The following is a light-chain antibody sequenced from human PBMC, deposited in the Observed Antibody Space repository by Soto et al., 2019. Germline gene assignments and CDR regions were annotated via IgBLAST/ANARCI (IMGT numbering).Light chain of an antibody. Sequence: DIQMTQSPSSVSASVGDRVTITCRATQAIGSWFAWYQQKPGKSPKLLISSISNLESGVPSRFSGSGSGTHFTLTISGLQPEDFATYYCQQGDSMPFTFGGGTNV. J-gene: IGKJ4*01. CDR2: SIS. CDR1: QAIGSW. V-gene: IGKV1-12*01. CDR3: QQGDSMPFT.